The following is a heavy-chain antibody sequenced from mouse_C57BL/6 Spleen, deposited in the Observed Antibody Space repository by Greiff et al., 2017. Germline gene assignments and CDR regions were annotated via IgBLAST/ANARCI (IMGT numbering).Heavy chain of an antibody. V-gene: IGHV1-81*01. D-gene: IGHD2-4*01. CDR3: AREAYDYDRFAY. J-gene: IGHJ3*01. Sequence: VHLVESGAELARPGASVKLSCKASGYTFTSYGISWVKQRTGQGLEWIGEIYPRSGNTYYNEKFKGKATLTADKSSSTAYMELRSLTSEDSAVYFCAREAYDYDRFAYWGQGTLVTVSA. CDR1: GYTFTSYG. CDR2: IYPRSGNT.